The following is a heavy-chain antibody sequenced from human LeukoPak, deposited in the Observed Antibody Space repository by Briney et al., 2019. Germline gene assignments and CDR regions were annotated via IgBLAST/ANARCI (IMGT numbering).Heavy chain of an antibody. D-gene: IGHD3-22*01. Sequence: SETLSLTCTVSGGSISSYYWSWLRQPPGKGLKWIGNIYYSGYTTYSPSLRSRVTISVDTSRNQFSLKLNSVTAADTAVYYCAKYYYDSSGYVHFDYWGQGTLVTVSS. CDR1: GGSISSYY. CDR3: AKYYYDSSGYVHFDY. J-gene: IGHJ4*02. CDR2: IYYSGYT. V-gene: IGHV4-59*08.